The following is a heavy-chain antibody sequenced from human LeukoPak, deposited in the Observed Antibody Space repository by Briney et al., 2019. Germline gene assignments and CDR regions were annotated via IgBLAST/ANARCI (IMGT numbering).Heavy chain of an antibody. CDR3: ARDQASGYYYGSGSPRSDYYYMDV. J-gene: IGHJ6*03. CDR2: IISSNAYI. Sequence: AESLTLSCAVSGFTFSSNSLNWVRHPPGGGLEWVSCIISSNAYINYTASVKGRFTISRDNSKNSLYLQLNCLRAADTAVYYCARDQASGYYYGSGSPRSDYYYMDVWGKGTTVTISS. D-gene: IGHD3-10*01. CDR1: GFTFSSNS. V-gene: IGHV3-21*01.